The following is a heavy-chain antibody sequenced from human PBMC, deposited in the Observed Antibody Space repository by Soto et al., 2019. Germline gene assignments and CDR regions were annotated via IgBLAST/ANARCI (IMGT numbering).Heavy chain of an antibody. CDR1: GFTFSSYG. V-gene: IGHV3-33*08. CDR3: AREKDSTMGPSFDS. J-gene: IGHJ4*02. D-gene: IGHD5-18*01. Sequence: PGGSLRLSCAASGFTFSSYGMHWVRQAPGKGLEWVAVIWYDGSNKDYADSVRGRFTISRDNSKNTLYLQINSLRAEDTALYYCAREKDSTMGPSFDSWGQATLVTVS. CDR2: IWYDGSNK.